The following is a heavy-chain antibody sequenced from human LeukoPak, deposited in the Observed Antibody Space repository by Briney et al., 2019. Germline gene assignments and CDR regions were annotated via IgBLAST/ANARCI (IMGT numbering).Heavy chain of an antibody. V-gene: IGHV1-2*02. CDR1: GYTFTGYY. CDR2: INPNSGGT. J-gene: IGHJ6*03. Sequence: ASVKVSCKASGYTFTGYYMHWVRQAPGQGLEWMGWINPNSGGTNYAQKFQGRVTMTRDTSISTAYMELSRLRSDDTAVYYCARVLYLSASNHEYYYYMDVWGKGTTVTVSS. CDR3: ARVLYLSASNHEYYYYMDV. D-gene: IGHD2-8*01.